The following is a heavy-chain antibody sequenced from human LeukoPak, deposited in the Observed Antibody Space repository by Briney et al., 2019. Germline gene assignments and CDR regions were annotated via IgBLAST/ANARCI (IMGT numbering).Heavy chain of an antibody. D-gene: IGHD3-10*01. V-gene: IGHV4-38-2*02. Sequence: SETLSLTCTVSGYSISSGYYWGWIRQPPGRELEWIASIYYRGSTHYNPSLASLKSRVTISGDTSKNQFSLTLSSVTAADTAVYYCARLGDSTWGSGWEYYYGSGSPTDWYFDLWGRGTLVTVSS. CDR3: ARLGDSTWGSGWEYYYGSGSPTDWYFDL. J-gene: IGHJ2*01. CDR1: GYSISSGYY. CDR2: IYYRGST.